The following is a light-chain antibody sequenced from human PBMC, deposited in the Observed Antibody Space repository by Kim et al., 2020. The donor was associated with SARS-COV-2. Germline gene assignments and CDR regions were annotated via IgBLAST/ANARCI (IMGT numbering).Light chain of an antibody. V-gene: IGLV3-21*04. CDR1: NIGSKS. CDR2: FDS. CDR3: QVWDTSSDHHYV. Sequence: SYELTQPPSLSVAPGKTARITCVGNNIGSKSVHWYRQKTGQVPVVVMCFDSDRPSGIPERFSGSNSGNTATLTISGVEAGDEADYYCQVWDTSSDHHYVFGTGTKVTVL. J-gene: IGLJ1*01.